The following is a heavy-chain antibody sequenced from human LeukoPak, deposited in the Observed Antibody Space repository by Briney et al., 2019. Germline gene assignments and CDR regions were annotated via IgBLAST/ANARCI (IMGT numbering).Heavy chain of an antibody. CDR2: IRGDGSRK. D-gene: IGHD3-22*01. J-gene: IGHJ3*02. Sequence: PGGSLRLSCAASGFTFSAYWMIWVRQAPGKGLEWVANIRGDGSRKYYLDSVRGRFAVSRDNAKNSLFLQMNELRAEDTAMYYCARDANYYDSSGHYYDAFDMWGQGTMVTVSS. V-gene: IGHV3-7*01. CDR1: GFTFSAYW. CDR3: ARDANYYDSSGHYYDAFDM.